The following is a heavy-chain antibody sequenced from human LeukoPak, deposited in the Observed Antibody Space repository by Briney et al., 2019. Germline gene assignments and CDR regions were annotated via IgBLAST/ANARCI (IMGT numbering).Heavy chain of an antibody. Sequence: GGSLRLSCAASGFTFSSYSMNRVRQAPGKGLVWVSRINSDGSSTSYADSVKGRFTISRDNAKNTLYLQMNSLRAEDTAVYYCARDPVAGTQGYWGQGTLVTVSS. CDR3: ARDPVAGTQGY. CDR1: GFTFSSYS. D-gene: IGHD6-19*01. V-gene: IGHV3-74*01. CDR2: INSDGSST. J-gene: IGHJ4*02.